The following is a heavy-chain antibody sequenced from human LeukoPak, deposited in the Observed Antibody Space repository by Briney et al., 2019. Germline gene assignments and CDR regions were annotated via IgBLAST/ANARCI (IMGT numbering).Heavy chain of an antibody. CDR3: AKDQPATVTYSYFDY. CDR2: IGAAGGT. J-gene: IGHJ4*02. CDR1: GFTLSTHD. V-gene: IGHV3-13*01. Sequence: GGSLRLSCAVSGFTLSTHDMVWVRQITGKGLEWVSAIGAAGGTYYPGSVKGRFTISRENSKNTLYLQMNSLRAEDTAVYYCAKDQPATVTYSYFDYWGQGTLVTVSS. D-gene: IGHD4-17*01.